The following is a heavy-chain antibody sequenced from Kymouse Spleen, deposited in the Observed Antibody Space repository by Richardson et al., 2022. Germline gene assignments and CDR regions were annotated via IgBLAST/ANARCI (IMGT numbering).Heavy chain of an antibody. CDR1: GFTFDDYA. CDR3: AKDRTIFGVVGGDYYYGMDV. CDR2: ISWNSGSI. V-gene: IGHV3-9*01. J-gene: IGHJ6*02. Sequence: EVQLVESGGGLVQPGRSLRLSCAASGFTFDDYAMHWVRQAPGKGLEWVSGISWNSGSIGYADSVKGRFTISRDNAKNSLYLQMNSLRAEDTALYYCAKDRTIFGVVGGDYYYGMDVWGQGTTVTVSS. D-gene: IGHD3-3*01.